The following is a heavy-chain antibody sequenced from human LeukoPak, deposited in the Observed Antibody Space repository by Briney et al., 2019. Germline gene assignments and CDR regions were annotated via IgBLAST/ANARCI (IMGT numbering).Heavy chain of an antibody. Sequence: GGSLRLSCAASGFTFSSYAMSWVRQAPGKGLEWVSAISGSATTYYADSVRGRFTISRDNAKNSLYLQMNSLRAEDTAVYYCAELGITMIGGVWGKGTTVTISS. CDR3: AELGITMIGGV. J-gene: IGHJ6*04. CDR1: GFTFSSYA. V-gene: IGHV3-23*01. D-gene: IGHD3-10*02. CDR2: ISGSATT.